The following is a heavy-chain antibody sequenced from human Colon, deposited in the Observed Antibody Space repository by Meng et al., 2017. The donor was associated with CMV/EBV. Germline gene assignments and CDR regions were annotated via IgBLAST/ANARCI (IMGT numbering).Heavy chain of an antibody. CDR3: AKDLSITTAGSPLDY. CDR1: GFTISSYA. D-gene: IGHD6-13*01. V-gene: IGHV3-23*01. CDR2: VSGSASTT. J-gene: IGHJ4*02. Sequence: SGFTISSYARNWVRQAPGKGLERVSTVSGSASTTYYANSVKGRYTITRDNSKNTLSLQMNSLRAEDTAVYYCAKDLSITTAGSPLDYWGQGTLVTVSS.